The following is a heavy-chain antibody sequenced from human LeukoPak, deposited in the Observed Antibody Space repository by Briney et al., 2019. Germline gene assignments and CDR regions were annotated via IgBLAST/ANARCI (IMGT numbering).Heavy chain of an antibody. V-gene: IGHV3-23*01. CDR1: GFTFSSYA. Sequence: GGSLRLSCAASGFTFSSYAMSWVRQAPGKGLEWVSAISGSGGSTYYADSVKGRFTISRDNSKNTLYLQMNSLRAEDTAVYYCAGNGDYRKNYYYYYYMDVWGKGTTVTVSS. CDR3: AGNGDYRKNYYYYYYMDV. J-gene: IGHJ6*03. D-gene: IGHD4-17*01. CDR2: ISGSGGST.